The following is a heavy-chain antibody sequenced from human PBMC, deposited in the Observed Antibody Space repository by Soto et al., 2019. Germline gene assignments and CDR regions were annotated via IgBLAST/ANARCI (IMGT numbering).Heavy chain of an antibody. Sequence: GASVKVFCKVSGYTLTELSIHWVRQAPGEGLEWMGGFDLENGETIYAQRFQGRVTMTEESSADTPYMELSSLRSEDTAVYYCAMEVRRSNKFDHWGQGTMVTVSS. CDR3: AMEVRRSNKFDH. D-gene: IGHD3-10*01. CDR1: GYTLTELS. J-gene: IGHJ4*02. CDR2: FDLENGET. V-gene: IGHV1-24*01.